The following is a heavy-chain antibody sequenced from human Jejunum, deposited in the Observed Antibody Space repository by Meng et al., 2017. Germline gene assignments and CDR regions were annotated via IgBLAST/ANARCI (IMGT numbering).Heavy chain of an antibody. V-gene: IGHV2-5*01. J-gene: IGHJ4*02. CDR2: IYGNDDK. CDR1: GFSLSSSGVA. CDR3: AHREKSTFDY. Sequence: QLPLRESGPTLVKPTQTLTLTCTFSGFSLSSSGVAVGWIRQPPGKALEWLALIYGNDDKRYSPSLTSRLTITKDTSKNQVVLTMTNMDPVDTATYYCAHREKSTFDYWGQGTLVTVSS.